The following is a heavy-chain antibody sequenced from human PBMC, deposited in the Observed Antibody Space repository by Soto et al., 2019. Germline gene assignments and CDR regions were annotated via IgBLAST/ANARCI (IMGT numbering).Heavy chain of an antibody. V-gene: IGHV3-30-3*01. CDR3: ARVGRRHYFDY. D-gene: IGHD1-1*01. CDR1: GFTFSRYA. J-gene: IGHJ4*02. CDR2: ISYDGSNK. Sequence: QVQLVESGGGVVQPGRSLRLSWAAAGFTFSRYAMHWVRQAPGKGLVWVAVISYDGSNKYNAYSVKGLFTISRDNSKNTLFLQMNSLRAEDTAVYYCARVGRRHYFDYWGQGTLVTVSS.